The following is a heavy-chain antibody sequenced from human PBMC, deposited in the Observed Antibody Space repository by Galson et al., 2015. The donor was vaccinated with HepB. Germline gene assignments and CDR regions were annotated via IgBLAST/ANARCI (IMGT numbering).Heavy chain of an antibody. CDR3: TSGRTRGTLYYFDN. V-gene: IGHV1-24*01. J-gene: IGHJ4*02. CDR1: GYTLTELP. Sequence: SVKVSCKVSGYTLTELPIHWVRQAPGQGLEWVAGFEPEDVETLYAQKFQGRVAMTEDTSTDTAYMELLSLTSEDTAVYYCTSGRTRGTLYYFDNWGQGTLVTVSS. CDR2: FEPEDVET. D-gene: IGHD1/OR15-1a*01.